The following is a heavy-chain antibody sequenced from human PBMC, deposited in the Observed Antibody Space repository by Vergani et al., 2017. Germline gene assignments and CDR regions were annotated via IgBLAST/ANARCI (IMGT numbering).Heavy chain of an antibody. CDR2: IWHDGSNE. CDR1: GFIFSDYV. J-gene: IGHJ4*02. D-gene: IGHD3-22*01. Sequence: VQLLESGGGVVQPGKSLSLSCETSGFIFSDYVMHWVRQAPGKGLEWVAGIWHDGSNEKYVDSVQGRFTISRDNSKNTLYLEMESLRVEDTAVYFCARPQGTSAYYYGGFDYWGQGILVTVSS. CDR3: ARPQGTSAYYYGGFDY. V-gene: IGHV3-33*01.